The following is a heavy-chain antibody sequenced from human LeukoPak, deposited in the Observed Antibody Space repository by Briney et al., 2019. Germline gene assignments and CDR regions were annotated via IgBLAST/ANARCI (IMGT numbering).Heavy chain of an antibody. CDR1: GFTVSSNC. Sequence: SGGSLRLSCAASGFTVSSNCMGWVRQAPGKRLEWVSLIYRHVNTLYPDSVKGRFTISRDNAKNSLYLQMNSLRAEDTAVYYCARDSGSCRGSICYDAFDIWGQGTMLTVYS. CDR3: ARDSGSCRGSICYDAFDI. CDR2: IYRHVNT. V-gene: IGHV3-53*01. J-gene: IGHJ3*02. D-gene: IGHD3-10*01.